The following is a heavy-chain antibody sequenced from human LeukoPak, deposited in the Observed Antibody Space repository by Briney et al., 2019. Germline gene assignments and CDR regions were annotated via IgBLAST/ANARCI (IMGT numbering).Heavy chain of an antibody. CDR3: AREPPSCTSITMTPYFDL. CDR1: GGSISSYY. Sequence: SETLSLTCTVSGGSISSYYWSWIRQPAGKGLEWIGRIYTSGSTNYNPSLKSRVTMSVDTSKNQTSLKLSSVTAADTAVYYCAREPPSCTSITMTPYFDLWGRGTLVAVSS. J-gene: IGHJ2*01. V-gene: IGHV4-4*07. D-gene: IGHD3-22*01. CDR2: IYTSGST.